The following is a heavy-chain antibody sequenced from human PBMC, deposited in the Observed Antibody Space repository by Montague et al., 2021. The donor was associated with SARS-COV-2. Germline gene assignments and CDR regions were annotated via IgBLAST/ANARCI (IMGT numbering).Heavy chain of an antibody. V-gene: IGHV1-24*01. J-gene: IGHJ4*02. D-gene: IGHD2-21*02. CDR3: ATSRWSLLPEY. Sequence: SVKVSCKVSGYTLSEVSMHWVRQAPGKGLEWMGGFDPEDGETIYAQRFQGRVTMTEDTSTDTAYMELSSLRSEDSGVYYWATSRWSLLPEYWGQGTLVTVSS. CDR2: FDPEDGET. CDR1: GYTLSEVS.